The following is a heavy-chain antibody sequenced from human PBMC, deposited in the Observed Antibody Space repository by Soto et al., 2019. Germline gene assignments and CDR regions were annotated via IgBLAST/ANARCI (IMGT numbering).Heavy chain of an antibody. CDR2: IKSKTDGGTT. CDR1: GFTFSNAW. Sequence: GGSLRLSCAASGFTFSNAWMSWVRQAPGKGLEWVGRIKSKTDGGTTDYAAPVKGRFTISRDDSKNTLYLQMNSLKTEDTAVYYFTTDLGYYDSRGPFDYWGQGTLVTVSS. J-gene: IGHJ4*02. V-gene: IGHV3-15*01. CDR3: TTDLGYYDSRGPFDY. D-gene: IGHD3-22*01.